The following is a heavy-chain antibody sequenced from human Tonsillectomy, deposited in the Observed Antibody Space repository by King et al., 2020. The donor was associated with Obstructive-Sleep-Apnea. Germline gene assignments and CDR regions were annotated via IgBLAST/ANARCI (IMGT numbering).Heavy chain of an antibody. CDR2: IYNGETR. V-gene: IGHV4-31*03. J-gene: IGHJ4*02. Sequence: VQLQESGPGLVTPSQTLSLTCTVSGGSIGSGGFYWSWIRQLPGRDLEWIGYIYNGETRYYNPSLESRVTISAETSKDQFSLKLPSVTAADTAVYYCARDHDRERGIFDYWGQGTLVTVSS. CDR3: ARDHDRERGIFDY. CDR1: GGSIGSGGFY. D-gene: IGHD3-10*02.